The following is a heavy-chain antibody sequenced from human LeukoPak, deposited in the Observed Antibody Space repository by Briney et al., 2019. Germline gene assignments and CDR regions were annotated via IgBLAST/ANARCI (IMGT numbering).Heavy chain of an antibody. V-gene: IGHV1-2*02. Sequence: ASVKVSCKASGYTFTNYYMHWVRQAPGQGLEWMGWINPNSGGTNYAQKFQGRVTMTRDTSISTAYMELSRLRSDDTAVYYCARGDYYDSPPLYYFDYWGQGALVTVSS. CDR2: INPNSGGT. CDR3: ARGDYYDSPPLYYFDY. D-gene: IGHD3-22*01. J-gene: IGHJ4*02. CDR1: GYTFTNYY.